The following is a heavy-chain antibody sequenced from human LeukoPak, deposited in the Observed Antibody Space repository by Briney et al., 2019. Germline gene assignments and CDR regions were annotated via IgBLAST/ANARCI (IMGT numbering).Heavy chain of an antibody. Sequence: ASVTVSCKSSGFTFTSSAMQWVRQARGQGLEWIGWIVVGSGNTNYAQKFQERVTITRDMSTSTAYMELSSLRSEDTAVYYCAADTRLGIPDYYYMDVWGKGTTVTVPS. D-gene: IGHD2-21*01. CDR1: GFTFTSSA. V-gene: IGHV1-58*02. CDR3: AADTRLGIPDYYYMDV. CDR2: IVVGSGNT. J-gene: IGHJ6*03.